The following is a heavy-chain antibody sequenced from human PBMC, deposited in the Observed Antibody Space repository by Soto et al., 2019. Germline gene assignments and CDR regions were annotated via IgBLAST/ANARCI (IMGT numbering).Heavy chain of an antibody. J-gene: IGHJ6*02. CDR2: IYHSGST. CDR1: GGSISSGGYS. Sequence: SETLSLTCAVSGGSISSGGYSWSWIRQPPGKGLEWIGYIYHSGSTYYNPSLKSRVTISVDRSKNQFSLKLSSVTAADTAVYYCAGAPAEVGPQIPNYYYYYGMDVWGQGTTVTVSS. V-gene: IGHV4-30-2*01. D-gene: IGHD2-2*01. CDR3: AGAPAEVGPQIPNYYYYYGMDV.